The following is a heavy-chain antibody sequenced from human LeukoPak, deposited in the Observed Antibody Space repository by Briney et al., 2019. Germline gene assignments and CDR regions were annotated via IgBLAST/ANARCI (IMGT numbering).Heavy chain of an antibody. CDR2: ISGSGGST. CDR1: GFTFSNYA. CDR3: AIPPGGVYSPFDY. V-gene: IGHV3-23*01. J-gene: IGHJ4*02. D-gene: IGHD5/OR15-5a*01. Sequence: AGGSLRLSCAASGFTFSNYAMSWVRQAPGKGLEWVSAISGSGGSTYYADSVKGRFTISRDNSKNTLYLQMNSLRAEDTAVYYCAIPPGGVYSPFDYWGQGTLVTVSS.